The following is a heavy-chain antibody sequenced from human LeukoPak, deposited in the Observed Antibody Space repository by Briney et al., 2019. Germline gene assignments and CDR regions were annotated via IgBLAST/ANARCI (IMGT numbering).Heavy chain of an antibody. J-gene: IGHJ4*02. Sequence: GESLKISCKGSGYCFTSYWIGWVRQMPGKGLDWIGIIYPGDSDTRYSPSFQGQVTISADKSISTAYLQWSSLKASDTAMYYCARQKGDSSGSVDYWGQGTLVTVSS. CDR2: IYPGDSDT. CDR1: GYCFTSYW. D-gene: IGHD3-22*01. CDR3: ARQKGDSSGSVDY. V-gene: IGHV5-51*01.